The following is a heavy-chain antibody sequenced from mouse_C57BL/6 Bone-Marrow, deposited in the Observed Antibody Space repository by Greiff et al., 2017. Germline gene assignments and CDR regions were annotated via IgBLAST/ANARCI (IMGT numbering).Heavy chain of an antibody. Sequence: LQESGAELVMPGASVKLSCKASGYTFTSYWMHWVKQRPGQGLEWIGEIDPSDSYTNYNQKFKGKSTLTVDKSSSTAYMQLSSLTSEDSAVYYCAVDRGYAMDYWGQGTSVTVAS. CDR2: IDPSDSYT. J-gene: IGHJ4*01. D-gene: IGHD3-2*01. CDR1: GYTFTSYW. V-gene: IGHV1-69*01. CDR3: AVDRGYAMDY.